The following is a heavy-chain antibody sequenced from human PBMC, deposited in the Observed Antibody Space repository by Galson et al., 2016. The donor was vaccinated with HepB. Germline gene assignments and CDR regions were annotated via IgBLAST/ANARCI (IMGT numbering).Heavy chain of an antibody. CDR2: IISTGFVT. CDR1: GFTLTNFG. J-gene: IGHJ5*02. CDR3: ARGVGGSGRRHWLDP. V-gene: IGHV3-21*01. Sequence: SLRLSCAASGFTLTNFGMHWVRQAPGKGLEWVSSIISTGFVTSYADSVKGRFTISRDNAKNSVYLQMDSLRAEDTAVYFCARGVGGSGRRHWLDPWGQGTLVTVSS. D-gene: IGHD3-16*01.